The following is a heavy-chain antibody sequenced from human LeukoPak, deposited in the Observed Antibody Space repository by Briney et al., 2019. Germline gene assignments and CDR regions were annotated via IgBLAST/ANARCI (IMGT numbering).Heavy chain of an antibody. CDR2: IYSGGST. V-gene: IGHV3-53*01. D-gene: IGHD2-2*01. CDR1: GFTVSSNY. Sequence: GGSLRLSCAASGFTVSSNYMSWVRQAPGKGLEWVSVIYSGGSTYYADSVKGRFTISRDNSKNTLYLQMNSLIAEDTAVYYCARESTSWYFDLWGRGTLVTVSS. J-gene: IGHJ2*01. CDR3: ARESTSWYFDL.